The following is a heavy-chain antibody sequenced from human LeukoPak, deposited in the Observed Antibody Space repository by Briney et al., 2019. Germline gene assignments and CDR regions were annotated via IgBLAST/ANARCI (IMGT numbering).Heavy chain of an antibody. CDR2: ISYDGSNK. D-gene: IGHD1-26*01. CDR3: AKETSSGNFVTIDC. Sequence: GGSLRLSCAASGFTFSSYAMHWVRQAPGKGLEWVAVISYDGSNKYYADSVKGRFTISRDNSKNTLYLQMNSLRAEDTAVYYCAKETSSGNFVTIDCWGQGALVTVSS. J-gene: IGHJ4*02. CDR1: GFTFSSYA. V-gene: IGHV3-30-3*01.